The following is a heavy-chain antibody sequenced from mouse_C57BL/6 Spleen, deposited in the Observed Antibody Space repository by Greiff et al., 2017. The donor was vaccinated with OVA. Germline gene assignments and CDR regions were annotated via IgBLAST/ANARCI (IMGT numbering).Heavy chain of an antibody. J-gene: IGHJ2*01. CDR1: GFSLTSYG. CDR2: IWRGGST. CDR3: ARGGYGENYFDY. D-gene: IGHD2-2*01. V-gene: IGHV2-5*01. Sequence: VHLVESGPGLVQPSQSLSLTCTVSGFSLTSYGVHWVRQSPGKGLEWLGVIWRGGSTDYNAAFMSRLIIIKDNSKSKVFFKMNSLQADDTAIYYWARGGYGENYFDYWGKGTTLTVSS.